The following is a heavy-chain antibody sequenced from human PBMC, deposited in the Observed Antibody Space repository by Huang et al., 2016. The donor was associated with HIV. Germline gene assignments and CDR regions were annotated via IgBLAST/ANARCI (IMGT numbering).Heavy chain of an antibody. CDR1: GFTFSDYS. CDR3: ARDYSGSYFGLNYYYGMDV. Sequence: EVQLVESGGGLVKPGGSLRLSCAASGFTFSDYSMNWVRQAPGKGLEWVSSISGSRSHKSYADSVKGRFTISRDNAKKSLYLQMNSLRVEDTAVYYCARDYSGSYFGLNYYYGMDVWGQGTTVTVSS. D-gene: IGHD1-26*01. CDR2: ISGSRSHK. V-gene: IGHV3-21*01. J-gene: IGHJ6*02.